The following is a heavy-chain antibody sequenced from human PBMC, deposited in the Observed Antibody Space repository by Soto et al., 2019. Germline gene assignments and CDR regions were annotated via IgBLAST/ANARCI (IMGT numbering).Heavy chain of an antibody. CDR2: IYSGGST. CDR3: AREMRGWFGHINYYYYGMDV. D-gene: IGHD3-10*01. J-gene: IGHJ6*02. Sequence: EVQLVESGGGLVQPGGSLRLSCAASGFTVSSNYMSWVRQAPGKGLEWVSVIYSGGSTYYADSVKGRFTISRDNSKNTLYLKMNSLRAEDTAVYYCAREMRGWFGHINYYYYGMDVWGQGTTVTVSS. CDR1: GFTVSSNY. V-gene: IGHV3-66*01.